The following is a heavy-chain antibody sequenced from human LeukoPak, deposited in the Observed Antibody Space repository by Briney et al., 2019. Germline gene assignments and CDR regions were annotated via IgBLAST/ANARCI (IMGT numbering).Heavy chain of an antibody. D-gene: IGHD4-17*01. CDR1: GFTFSSYA. CDR2: ISGSGGST. V-gene: IGHV3-23*01. CDR3: AKALNYGRYYYYMDV. J-gene: IGHJ6*03. Sequence: PGGSLRLSCAASGFTFSSYAMSWVRQAPGKGPEWVSAISGSGGSTYYADSVKGRFTISRDNSKNTLYLQMNSLRAEDTAVYYCAKALNYGRYYYYMDVWGKGTTVTVSS.